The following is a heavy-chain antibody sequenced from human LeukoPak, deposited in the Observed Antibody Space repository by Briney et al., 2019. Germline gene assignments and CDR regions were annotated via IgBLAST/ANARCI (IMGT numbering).Heavy chain of an antibody. CDR1: GASISADY. D-gene: IGHD5-12*01. J-gene: IGHJ4*02. CDR2: IYYSGST. Sequence: PSGTLSLTCAVSGASISADYWIWIRQPPGKGLEWIGYIYYSGSTNYNPSLKSRGTISVDTSNNQFSLRLSSVTAADTAMYYCARRVPSGFVDSWGQGTLVTVSS. CDR3: ARRVPSGFVDS. V-gene: IGHV4-59*08.